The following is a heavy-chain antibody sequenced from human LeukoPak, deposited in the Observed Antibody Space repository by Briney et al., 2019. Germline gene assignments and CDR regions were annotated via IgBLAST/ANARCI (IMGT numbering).Heavy chain of an antibody. V-gene: IGHV3-66*01. CDR1: GFTVSSKY. J-gene: IGHJ4*02. D-gene: IGHD6-19*01. CDR2: IYSGGST. CDR3: AKERSLEIAVAGTIFDY. Sequence: GGSLRLSCAASGFTVSSKYMSWVRQAPGKGLEWVSVIYSGGSTYYADSVKGRFTISRDNSKNMIYLEMNSLRAEDTAVYYCAKERSLEIAVAGTIFDYWGQGTLVTVSS.